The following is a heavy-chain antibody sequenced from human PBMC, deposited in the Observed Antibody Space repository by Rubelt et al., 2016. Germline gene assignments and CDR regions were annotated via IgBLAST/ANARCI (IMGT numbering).Heavy chain of an antibody. J-gene: IGHJ6*02. CDR3: TREDPGYSSSYYYYGMDV. CDR2: SKGSGETR. Sequence: SKGSGETRDYAAPVKDRFTISRDDSKSIAYLQMNSLKTEDTAVYYCTREDPGYSSSYYYYGMDVWGQGTTVTVSS. V-gene: IGHV3-49*02. D-gene: IGHD6-13*01.